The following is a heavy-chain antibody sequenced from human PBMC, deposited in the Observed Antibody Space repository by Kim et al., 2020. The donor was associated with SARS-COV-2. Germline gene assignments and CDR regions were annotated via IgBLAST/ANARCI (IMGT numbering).Heavy chain of an antibody. J-gene: IGHJ5*02. D-gene: IGHD3-3*01. CDR2: INHVGST. CDR1: GGSISGYY. CDR3: ARGDFGVVVT. V-gene: IGHV4-34*01. Sequence: SQTLSLTCAVYGGSISGYYWNWIRQSPDKGLEWVGQINHVGSTRSSPSLKSRVTISVDTSKNQFSLKVSSVTAADTAVYYCARGDFGVVVTWGQGTLVTV.